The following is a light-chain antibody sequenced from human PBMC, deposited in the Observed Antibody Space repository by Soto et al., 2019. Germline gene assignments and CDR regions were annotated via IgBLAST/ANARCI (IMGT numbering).Light chain of an antibody. Sequence: QSVLTQPPSVSGAPGQRVTISCTGSSSNIGAGYDVHWYQQLPGTAPKLLIYGNSNRLSGVPDRFSGSKSGTSASLAITGLQAEDEADHYCQSYDSSLSGYVFGTGTKVTVL. V-gene: IGLV1-40*01. CDR2: GNS. CDR1: SSNIGAGYD. J-gene: IGLJ1*01. CDR3: QSYDSSLSGYV.